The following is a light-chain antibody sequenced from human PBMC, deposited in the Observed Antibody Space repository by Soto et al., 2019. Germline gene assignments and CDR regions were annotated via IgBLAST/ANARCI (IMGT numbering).Light chain of an antibody. V-gene: IGLV1-51*01. CDR3: ATWDTSLSMV. CDR1: RSNIGRNY. Sequence: QSVLMQPPSVSAAPGQTVTISCSGSRSNIGRNYVSWYQQLPGTAPKLLIYDNDKRPSGIPDRFSGSKSGASASLDITGLQTGDEADYFCATWDTSLSMVFGGGTKVTVL. CDR2: DND. J-gene: IGLJ2*01.